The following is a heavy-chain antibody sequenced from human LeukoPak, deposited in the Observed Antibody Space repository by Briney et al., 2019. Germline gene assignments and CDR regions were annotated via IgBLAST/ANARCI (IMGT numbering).Heavy chain of an antibody. D-gene: IGHD2-21*02. J-gene: IGHJ4*02. Sequence: SETLSLTCTVSGGSLSSYYWSWTRQPPGKRLEWIGDVYSSGSTNYNPSLKSRVTLSLDTSRNQFSLKLTSVTAADTAVYYCARDVYCGGDCSYFDSWGQGTLVTVSS. CDR2: VYSSGST. V-gene: IGHV4-59*01. CDR3: ARDVYCGGDCSYFDS. CDR1: GGSLSSYY.